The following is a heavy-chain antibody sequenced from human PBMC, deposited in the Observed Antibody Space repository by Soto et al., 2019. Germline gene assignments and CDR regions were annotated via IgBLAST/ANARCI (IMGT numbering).Heavy chain of an antibody. CDR3: ARDRENSVDAFDI. CDR2: INPSGGST. CDR1: GYTFTSYY. V-gene: IGHV1-46*01. Sequence: ASVKVSCKASGYTFTSYYMHWVRQAPGQGLEWMGIINPSGGSTSYAQKFQGRVTMTTDTSTSTAYMELRSLRSDDTAVYYCARDRENSVDAFDIWGQGTMVTVS. D-gene: IGHD1-26*01. J-gene: IGHJ3*02.